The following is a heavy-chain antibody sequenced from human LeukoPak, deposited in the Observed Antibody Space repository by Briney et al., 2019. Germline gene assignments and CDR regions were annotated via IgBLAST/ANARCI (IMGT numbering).Heavy chain of an antibody. Sequence: GSLRLSCAASGFTFSSYSMNWIRQPPGKGLEWIGEINHSGSTNYNPSLKSRVTISVDTSKNQFSLKLSSVTAADTAVYYCASRITMVRGVRYNWFDPWGQGTLVTVSS. D-gene: IGHD3-10*01. CDR3: ASRITMVRGVRYNWFDP. J-gene: IGHJ5*02. V-gene: IGHV4-34*01. CDR1: GFTFSSYS. CDR2: INHSGST.